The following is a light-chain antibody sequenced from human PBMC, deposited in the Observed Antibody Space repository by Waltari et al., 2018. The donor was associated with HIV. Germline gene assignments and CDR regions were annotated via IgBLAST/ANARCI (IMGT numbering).Light chain of an antibody. CDR1: SSDVGGYNY. J-gene: IGLJ2*01. Sequence: QSALTQPPSASGSLGQSVTISCTGTSSDVGGYNYVSWYQKYPGEATKLIIYDVNKRPSGVPDLFSGSKSGKTASLAGSGLQGEDEAQYYCSAYAGSNNLVLFGGGTKLTVL. CDR2: DVN. CDR3: SAYAGSNNLVL. V-gene: IGLV2-8*01.